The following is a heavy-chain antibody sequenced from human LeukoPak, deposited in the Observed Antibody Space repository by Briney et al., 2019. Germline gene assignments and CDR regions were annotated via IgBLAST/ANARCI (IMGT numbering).Heavy chain of an antibody. CDR1: GFTFSNYG. Sequence: PGGSLRLSCAASGFTFSNYGIHWVRQAPGKGLEWVAFIRYDGSNKYYADSVKGRFTISRDNSKNTLYLQMNSLRAEDTAVYYCAKASAMIVVVSKYFDYWGQGTLVTVSS. CDR3: AKASAMIVVVSKYFDY. J-gene: IGHJ4*02. CDR2: IRYDGSNK. D-gene: IGHD3-22*01. V-gene: IGHV3-30*02.